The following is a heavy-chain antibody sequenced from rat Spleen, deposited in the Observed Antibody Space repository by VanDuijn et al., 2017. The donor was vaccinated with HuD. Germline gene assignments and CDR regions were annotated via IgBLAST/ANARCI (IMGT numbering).Heavy chain of an antibody. CDR1: GFTFNNYW. V-gene: IGHV5-31*01. Sequence: EVQLVESGGGLVQPGRSLKLSCVASGFTFNNYWMSWIRQAPGKGLEWVASITNTGDYVYYPDSVKGRFTISRDNAQCTLYLQMNSLRSEDTATYYCTNNWELYYWGQGVMVTVSS. J-gene: IGHJ2*01. D-gene: IGHD5-1*01. CDR2: ITNTGDYV. CDR3: TNNWELYY.